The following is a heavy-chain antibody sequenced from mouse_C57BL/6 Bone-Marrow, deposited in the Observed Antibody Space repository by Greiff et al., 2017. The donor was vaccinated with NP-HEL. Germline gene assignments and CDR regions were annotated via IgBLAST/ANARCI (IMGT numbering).Heavy chain of an antibody. V-gene: IGHV5-16*01. CDR3: ARGGATFAY. CDR2: INYDGSST. D-gene: IGHD3-1*01. J-gene: IGHJ3*01. CDR1: GFTFSDYY. Sequence: DVHLVESEGGLVQPGRSMKLSCTASGFTFSDYYMAWVRQVPEKGLEWVANINYDGSSTYYLDSLKSRFIISRDNAKNILYLQMSSLKSEDTATYYCARGGATFAYWGQGTLVTVSA.